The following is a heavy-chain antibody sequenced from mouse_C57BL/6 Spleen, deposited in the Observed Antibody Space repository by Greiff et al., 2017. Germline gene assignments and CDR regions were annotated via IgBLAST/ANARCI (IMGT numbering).Heavy chain of an antibody. V-gene: IGHV1-9*01. Sequence: QVQLHQSGPELMKPGASVKLSCKATGYTFTGYWIQWVKQRHGHGLEWIGDILPGSGGASYNEKFKGKATFTADTSSNTAYMQLSSLTSEDSAVXYCARERLFDYWGQGTTLTVSS. CDR2: ILPGSGGA. CDR1: GYTFTGYW. J-gene: IGHJ2*01. CDR3: ARERLFDY. D-gene: IGHD1-2*01.